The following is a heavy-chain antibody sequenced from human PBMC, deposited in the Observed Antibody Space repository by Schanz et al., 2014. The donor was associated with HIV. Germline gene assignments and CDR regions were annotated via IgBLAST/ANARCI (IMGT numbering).Heavy chain of an antibody. CDR3: ACECDYGGNSCFDY. CDR1: RFTFSDYH. V-gene: IGHV3-33*08. Sequence: QVQLVESGGGLVKPGGSLRLSCAASRFTFSDYHMNWIRQAPGKGLEWVAVIWYDGSNKYYADSVKGRFTISRDNSKNTLYLQMNSLRAEDTAVYYCACECDYGGNSCFDYWGQGTLVTVSS. J-gene: IGHJ4*02. CDR2: IWYDGSNK. D-gene: IGHD4-17*01.